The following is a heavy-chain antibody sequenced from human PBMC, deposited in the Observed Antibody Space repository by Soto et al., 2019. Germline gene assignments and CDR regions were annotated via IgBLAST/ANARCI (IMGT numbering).Heavy chain of an antibody. J-gene: IGHJ5*02. V-gene: IGHV1-18*04. CDR3: ARGSLDNWFDP. CDR2: ISAYNGNT. Sequence: VASVNVSCKPSGYTFTSYCISWVRQAPGQGLEWMGWISAYNGNTNYAQKLQGRVTMTTDTSTSTAYMGLRSLRSDDTAVYYCARGSLDNWFDPWGQGTLVTVSS. CDR1: GYTFTSYC. D-gene: IGHD3-16*02.